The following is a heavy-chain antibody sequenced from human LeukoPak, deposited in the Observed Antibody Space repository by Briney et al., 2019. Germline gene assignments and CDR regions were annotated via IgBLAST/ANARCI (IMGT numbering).Heavy chain of an antibody. CDR3: ARVGTSGWTSDY. V-gene: IGHV3-48*04. J-gene: IGHJ4*02. CDR1: GITLRSHS. D-gene: IGHD6-19*01. CDR2: ISSSSRTI. Sequence: GSLRPSCATSGITLRSHSLNWVRQAPGKGVGWLSYISSSSRTISYADSLKGRFTVSRDNAKNSLDLQMNSLRVEDTAVYYCARVGTSGWTSDYWGQGTLVTVSS.